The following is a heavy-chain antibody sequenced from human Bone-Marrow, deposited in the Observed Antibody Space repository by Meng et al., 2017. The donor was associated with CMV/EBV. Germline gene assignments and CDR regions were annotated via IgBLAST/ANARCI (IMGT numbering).Heavy chain of an antibody. D-gene: IGHD2-2*01. CDR2: IYWNDDK. Sequence: SGPTLVKPTQTLTLPCNFSGFSLSTSGVGVGWIRQPPGKALEWLALIYWNDDKRYSPSLKSRLTITKDTSKKQVVLTLTNMDPVDSATYYCAHRRRAEYCSGTSCYGWFDLWGQGTLVTVSS. V-gene: IGHV2-5*01. CDR3: AHRRRAEYCSGTSCYGWFDL. CDR1: GFSLSTSGVG. J-gene: IGHJ5*02.